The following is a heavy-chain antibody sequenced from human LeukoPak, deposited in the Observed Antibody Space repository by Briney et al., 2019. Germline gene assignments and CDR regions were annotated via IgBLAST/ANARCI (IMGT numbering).Heavy chain of an antibody. D-gene: IGHD6-13*01. CDR1: GFTFSSYW. V-gene: IGHV3-74*01. CDR2: IKNDGSVT. J-gene: IGHJ4*02. Sequence: PGGSLRLSCAASGFTFSSYWMQWVRQAPGKGLVWVSRIKNDGSVTNYADSVKGRYTISRDNAKNTLYLQMNSLRAEDTAVYYCARYNAAAGDYWGQGTLVTVCS. CDR3: ARYNAAAGDY.